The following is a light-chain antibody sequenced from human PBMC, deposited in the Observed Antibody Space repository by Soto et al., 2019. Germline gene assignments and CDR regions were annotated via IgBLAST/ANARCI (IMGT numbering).Light chain of an antibody. CDR3: QQYASSSYT. V-gene: IGKV3-20*01. J-gene: IGKJ2*01. Sequence: EIVLTQSPGTLSLSPGERATLSCRASQSLSSSNLAWYQQKPGQAPRLLIAGVSSRATGIADRFSGSGSGTDFTLTISRLEPEDLAVYYCQQYASSSYTFGQGTQLELK. CDR2: GVS. CDR1: QSLSSSN.